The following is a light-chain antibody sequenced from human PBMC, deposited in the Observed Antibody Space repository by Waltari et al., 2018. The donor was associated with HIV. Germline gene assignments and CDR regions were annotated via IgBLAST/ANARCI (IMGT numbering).Light chain of an antibody. J-gene: IGLJ3*02. CDR3: LSYDGINQV. Sequence: NFILPQPHSVSESPGKTVTISCTRSSGNIASASVPWYQRRPDNSPTYVIYEKKQRRAGVPDRFSGSIDTSPNSASLTISGLMTEDEADYFCLSYDGINQVFGGGTKLTVL. CDR1: SGNIASAS. V-gene: IGLV6-57*01. CDR2: EKK.